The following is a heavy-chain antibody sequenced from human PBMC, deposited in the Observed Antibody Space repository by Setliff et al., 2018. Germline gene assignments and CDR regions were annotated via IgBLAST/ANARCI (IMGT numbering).Heavy chain of an antibody. CDR3: ARDTEGRYNFWSGYYEDYYYYGMDV. CDR2: IYYSGST. CDR1: GGSISSSSYY. V-gene: IGHV4-39*07. Sequence: SETLSLTCTVSGGSISSSSYYWGWIRQPPGKGLEWIGSIYYSGSTYFNPSLKSRVTISVDTSKNQFSLKLSSVTAADTAVYYCARDTEGRYNFWSGYYEDYYYYGMDVWGQGTTVTVSS. J-gene: IGHJ6*02. D-gene: IGHD3-3*01.